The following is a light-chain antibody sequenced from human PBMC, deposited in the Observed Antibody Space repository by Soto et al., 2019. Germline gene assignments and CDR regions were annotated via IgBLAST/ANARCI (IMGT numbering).Light chain of an antibody. J-gene: IGKJ2*01. Sequence: IQLTQSPSTLSASVGERVAISCRASQSISSSLAWYQQKPGKAPNLLIYKASSLQSGVPSRFSGSGSGTEFTLTISSLQPDDFATYYCQQYTQYPYTFGQGTNLESK. CDR1: QSISSS. CDR3: QQYTQYPYT. V-gene: IGKV1-5*03. CDR2: KAS.